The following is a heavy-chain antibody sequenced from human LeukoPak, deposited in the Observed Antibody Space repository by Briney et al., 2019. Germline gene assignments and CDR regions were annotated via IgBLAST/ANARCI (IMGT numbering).Heavy chain of an antibody. J-gene: IGHJ4*02. V-gene: IGHV3-74*01. D-gene: IGHD5-18*01. CDR3: AREGLGYSYGY. CDR1: GFTFSSYW. Sequence: PGGSLRLSCAASGFTFSSYWMHWVRQAPGKGLVWVSRINYDGSDTYYADSVKGRFTISRDNAKRTLYLQMKSLSAEDTAMYYCAREGLGYSYGYWGQGALVTVSS. CDR2: INYDGSDT.